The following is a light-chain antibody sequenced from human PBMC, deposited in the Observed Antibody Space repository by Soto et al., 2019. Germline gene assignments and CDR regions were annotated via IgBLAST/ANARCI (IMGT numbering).Light chain of an antibody. Sequence: QAVVTQPASVSGSPGQSITISCTGTNSDVGGYNYVSWYQQHPGKAPKLMIYDVVNRPSGVSNRFSGSKSGNTASLTISGLQAEDEADYYCSSYTSSSTLLFGGGTKVTVL. CDR3: SSYTSSSTLL. V-gene: IGLV2-14*01. J-gene: IGLJ2*01. CDR2: DVV. CDR1: NSDVGGYNY.